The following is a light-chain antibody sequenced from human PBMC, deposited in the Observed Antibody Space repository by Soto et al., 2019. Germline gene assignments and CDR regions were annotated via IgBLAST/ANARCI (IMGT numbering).Light chain of an antibody. Sequence: EINLTQSPDTLSVSPGERATLSCRASQSVSGNLAWYQQKPGQAPRLLIYGASTRAPGVPARFSGSGSGTDFTLTISSLQSEDFAVYYCQQRSDWPWTFGQGTKVDIK. CDR3: QQRSDWPWT. CDR2: GAS. J-gene: IGKJ1*01. CDR1: QSVSGN. V-gene: IGKV3-15*01.